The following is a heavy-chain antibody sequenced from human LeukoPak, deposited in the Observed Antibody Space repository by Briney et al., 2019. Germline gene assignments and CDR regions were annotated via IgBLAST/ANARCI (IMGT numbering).Heavy chain of an antibody. CDR1: GLTFTDYA. V-gene: IGHV3-23*01. CDR2: FSGTGGYI. CDR3: AKDRVTDSRGYTNEHYFDY. D-gene: IGHD3-22*01. Sequence: AGSLRLSCVGSGLTFTDYAMSWVRQAPGEGLEWVCAFSGTGGYIYYADSVKGRFTVSRDNSKSTVYLQVNSLMADDTAVYYCAKDRVTDSRGYTNEHYFDYWGQGTLVTVSS. J-gene: IGHJ4*02.